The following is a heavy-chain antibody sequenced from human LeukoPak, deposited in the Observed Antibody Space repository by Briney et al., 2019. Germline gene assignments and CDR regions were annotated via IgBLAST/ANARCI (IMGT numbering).Heavy chain of an antibody. D-gene: IGHD6-13*01. V-gene: IGHV1-46*01. CDR1: GYSFTSYY. J-gene: IGHJ6*03. CDR2: INPSGGST. Sequence: GASVKVSCKASGYSFTSYYMHWVRQAPGQGLEWMGIINPSGGSTSYAQKFQSRVTISVDTPKNQFSLKLSSVTAADTAVYYCERADYSSTWSHDYYYMDVWGKGTTVTVSS. CDR3: ERADYSSTWSHDYYYMDV.